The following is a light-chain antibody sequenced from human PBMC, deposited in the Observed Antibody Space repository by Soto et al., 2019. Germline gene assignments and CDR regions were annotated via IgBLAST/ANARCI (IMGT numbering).Light chain of an antibody. J-gene: IGKJ1*01. Sequence: DIQITQSPSTLSASLGDRVTITCRATQGISSWMAWYQQKPGTDPQFLIYAACKSESGAPSRFSGSGSGTEFTPTIISLQPVAFASYYHQNNSPPRTFGQGTQLDI. V-gene: IGKV1-5*01. CDR2: AAC. CDR3: QNNSPPRT. CDR1: QGISSW.